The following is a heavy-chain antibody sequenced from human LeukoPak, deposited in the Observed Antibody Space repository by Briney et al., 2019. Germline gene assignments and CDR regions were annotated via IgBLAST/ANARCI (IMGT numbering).Heavy chain of an antibody. D-gene: IGHD6-19*01. CDR3: ARAVAGTVYVAFDI. CDR2: IIPIFGTA. CDR1: GGTFSSYT. J-gene: IGHJ3*02. Sequence: SVKVSCKASGGTFSSYTISWVRQAPGQGLEWMGGIIPIFGTANYAQKFQGRVTITADESTSTAYMELSSLRSEDTAVYYCARAVAGTVYVAFDIWGQGTMVTVSS. V-gene: IGHV1-69*13.